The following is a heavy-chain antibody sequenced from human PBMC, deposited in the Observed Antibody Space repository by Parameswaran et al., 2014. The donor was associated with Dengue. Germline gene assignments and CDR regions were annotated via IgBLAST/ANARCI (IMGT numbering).Heavy chain of an antibody. J-gene: IGHJ6*02. V-gene: IGHV3-15*01. CDR3: TTDSFGAVVTASYYYYGMDV. CDR2: IKSKTDGGTT. Sequence: VRQAPGKGLEWVGRIKSKTDGGTTDYAAPVKGRFTISRDDSKNTLYLQMNSLKTEDTAVYYCTTDSFGAVVTASYYYYGMDVWGQGTTVTVSS. D-gene: IGHD4-23*01.